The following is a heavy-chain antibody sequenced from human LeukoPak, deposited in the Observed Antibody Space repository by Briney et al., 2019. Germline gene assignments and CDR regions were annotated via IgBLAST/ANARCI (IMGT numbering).Heavy chain of an antibody. D-gene: IGHD3-22*01. Sequence: GASVKVSCKASGYTFTGYYMHWVRQAPGQGLEWMGRINSNSGGTDYAQKFQGRVTMTRDTSINTAYMELSRLRSDDTAVYYCARAEHYYDSSGLTDFWGQGTLVTVSS. CDR1: GYTFTGYY. J-gene: IGHJ4*02. CDR2: INSNSGGT. V-gene: IGHV1-2*06. CDR3: ARAEHYYDSSGLTDF.